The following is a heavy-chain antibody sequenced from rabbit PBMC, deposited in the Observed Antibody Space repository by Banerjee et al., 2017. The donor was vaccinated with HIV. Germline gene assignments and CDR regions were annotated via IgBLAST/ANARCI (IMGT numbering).Heavy chain of an antibody. CDR2: IYTGDGDT. CDR1: GFSFSSGYD. D-gene: IGHD2-1*01. CDR3: AREDSYDDYGDYFSL. V-gene: IGHV1S40*01. Sequence: QSLEESGGDLVKPGASLTLTCKASGFSFSSGYDMCWVRQAPGKGLEWIACIYTGDGDTYYASWVKGRFTISKTSSTTVTLKMTSLTAADTATYFCAREDSYDDYGDYFSLWGPGTLVTVS. J-gene: IGHJ4*01.